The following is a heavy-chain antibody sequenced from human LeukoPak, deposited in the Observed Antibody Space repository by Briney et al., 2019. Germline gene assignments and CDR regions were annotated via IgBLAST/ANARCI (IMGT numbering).Heavy chain of an antibody. D-gene: IGHD3-3*01. CDR1: GGSFSGYY. J-gene: IGHJ6*02. V-gene: IGHV4-34*01. CDR2: INHSGST. Sequence: SETLSLTCAVYGGSFSGYYWSWIRQPPGKGLEWIGEINHSGSTNYNPSLKSRVTISVDTSKNQFSLKLSSVTAADTAAYYCARGRDFWSGYRYYYYYGMDVWGQGTTVTVSS. CDR3: ARGRDFWSGYRYYYYYGMDV.